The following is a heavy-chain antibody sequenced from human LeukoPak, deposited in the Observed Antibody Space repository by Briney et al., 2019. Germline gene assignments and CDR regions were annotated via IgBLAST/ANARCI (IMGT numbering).Heavy chain of an antibody. J-gene: IGHJ3*02. CDR2: INSDGSST. CDR3: ARGDRGIAAAGITI. V-gene: IGHV3-74*01. D-gene: IGHD6-13*01. Sequence: SGGSLRLSCAASGFTFSSYWMHWVRQAPGKGLVWVSRINSDGSSTSYADSVKGRFTISRDNAKNTLYLQMNSLRAEDMAVYYCARGDRGIAAAGITIWGQGTMVTVSS. CDR1: GFTFSSYW.